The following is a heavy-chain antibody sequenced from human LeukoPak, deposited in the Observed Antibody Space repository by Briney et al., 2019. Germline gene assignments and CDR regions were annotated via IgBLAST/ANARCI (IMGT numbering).Heavy chain of an antibody. V-gene: IGHV3-30*02. CDR3: AKGYQAGYSSSWYYYYYMDV. J-gene: IGHJ6*03. CDR1: GFTFSSYG. D-gene: IGHD6-13*01. Sequence: GGSLRLSCAASGFTFSSYGMHWVRQAPGKGLEWVAFIRYDGSNKYYADSVKGRFTISRDNSKNTLYLQMNSLRAEDTAVYYCAKGYQAGYSSSWYYYYYMDVWGKGTTVTVSS. CDR2: IRYDGSNK.